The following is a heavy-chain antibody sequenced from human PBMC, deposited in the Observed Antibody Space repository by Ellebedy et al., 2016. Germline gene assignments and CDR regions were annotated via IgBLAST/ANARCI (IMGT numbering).Heavy chain of an antibody. D-gene: IGHD1-26*01. Sequence: GESLKISCAASGFTFSNAWMSWVRQAPGKGLEWVGRIKSKTDGGTTDYAAPVKGRFTISRDDSKNTLYLQMNSLKTEDTAVYYCTTSGVSGSYSGPRSWASLYGMDVWGQGTTVTVSS. CDR3: TTSGVSGSYSGPRSWASLYGMDV. CDR1: GFTFSNAW. V-gene: IGHV3-15*01. J-gene: IGHJ6*02. CDR2: IKSKTDGGTT.